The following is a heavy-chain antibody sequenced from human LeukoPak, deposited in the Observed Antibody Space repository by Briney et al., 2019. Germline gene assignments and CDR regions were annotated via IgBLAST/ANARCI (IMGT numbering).Heavy chain of an antibody. V-gene: IGHV5-51*01. J-gene: IGHJ4*02. CDR2: IYPGDSDT. Sequence: GESLKISCKASEYSFTSYWIGWVRQMPGKGLEWMGIIYPGDSDTRYSPSFQGQVTISADKSISTAYLQWSSLKASDTAMYYCARQSRFTAADYWGQGTLVTVSS. CDR3: ARQSRFTAADY. CDR1: EYSFTSYW. D-gene: IGHD6-13*01.